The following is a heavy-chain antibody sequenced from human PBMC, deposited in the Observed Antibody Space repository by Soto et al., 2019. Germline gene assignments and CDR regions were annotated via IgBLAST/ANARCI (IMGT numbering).Heavy chain of an antibody. CDR3: ASDLSGRADV. D-gene: IGHD3-10*01. J-gene: IGHJ6*02. V-gene: IGHV3-74*01. Sequence: PGGSLRLSSAASGFTFSSYWMHWVRQAPGKGLVWVSRMNEDGGTTDYADSVKGRFTISRDNAKNTLYLQMNSLRVEDTAVYYCASDLSGRADVWGQGTTVTVSS. CDR1: GFTFSSYW. CDR2: MNEDGGTT.